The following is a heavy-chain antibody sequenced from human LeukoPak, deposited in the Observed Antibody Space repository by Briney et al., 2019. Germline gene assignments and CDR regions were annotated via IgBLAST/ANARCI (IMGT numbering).Heavy chain of an antibody. D-gene: IGHD2-15*01. CDR1: GFTFSSYW. V-gene: IGHV3-21*01. CDR2: ISSSSSYI. CDR3: ARDEGFCSGGRCHISGFDY. J-gene: IGHJ4*02. Sequence: PGGSLRLSCAASGFTFSSYWMHWVRQAPGKGLEWVSSISSSSSYIYYADSLKGRFTISRDNARNSVYLQMNSLRAEDTAVYYCARDEGFCSGGRCHISGFDYWGQGALVTVSS.